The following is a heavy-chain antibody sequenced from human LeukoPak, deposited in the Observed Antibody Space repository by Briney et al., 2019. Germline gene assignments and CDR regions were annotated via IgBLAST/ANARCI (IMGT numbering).Heavy chain of an antibody. J-gene: IGHJ4*02. V-gene: IGHV1-2*02. CDR1: GYTFTGYY. D-gene: IGHD2-15*01. CDR3: ARLPYCSGGSCYLDY. Sequence: ASVKVSCKASGYTFTGYYMHWVRQAPGQGLEWMGWINPNSGGTNYAQKFQGRVTMTRDTSISTAYMELSRLRSDDTAVYYCARLPYCSGGSCYLDYWGQGTLVTVSS. CDR2: INPNSGGT.